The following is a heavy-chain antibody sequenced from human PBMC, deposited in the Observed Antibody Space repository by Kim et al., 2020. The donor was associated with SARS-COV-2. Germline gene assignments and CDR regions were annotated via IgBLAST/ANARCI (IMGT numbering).Heavy chain of an antibody. CDR2: IYYSGST. CDR3: ASYRDIVVVPAAKEGYYYYGMDV. J-gene: IGHJ6*02. Sequence: SETLSLTCTVSGGSISSSSYYWGWIRQPPGKGLEWIGSIYYSGSTYYNPSLKSRVTISVDTSKNQFSLKLSSVTAADTAVYYCASYRDIVVVPAAKEGYYYYGMDVWGQGTTVTVSS. V-gene: IGHV4-39*01. D-gene: IGHD2-2*01. CDR1: GGSISSSSYY.